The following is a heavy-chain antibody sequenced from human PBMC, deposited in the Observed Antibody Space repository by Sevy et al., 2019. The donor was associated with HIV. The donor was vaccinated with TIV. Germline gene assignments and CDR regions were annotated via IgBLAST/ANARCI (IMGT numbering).Heavy chain of an antibody. CDR2: IHYSGST. Sequence: SETLSLTCTVSGGSFSTSYYWGWVRQPSGKGPEWIGCIHYSGSTYYNPSLKSRVSISVDTSKNSFSLKLSSVTAADTAVYYCANMGRGYYFYFELWGQGTLVTVSS. CDR3: ANMGRGYYFYFEL. J-gene: IGHJ4*02. CDR1: GGSFSTSYY. D-gene: IGHD3-3*01. V-gene: IGHV4-39*02.